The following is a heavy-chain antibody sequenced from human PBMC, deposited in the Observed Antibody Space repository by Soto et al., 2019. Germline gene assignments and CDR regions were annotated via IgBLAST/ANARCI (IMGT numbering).Heavy chain of an antibody. V-gene: IGHV3-48*03. CDR2: IGGSGGTK. CDR1: GFTFSSYE. D-gene: IGHD3-10*01. J-gene: IGHJ3*01. Sequence: EEQLVESGGGLVQPGGSLRLSCAASGFTFSSYEMNWVRQAPGMGLEWVSYIGGSGGTKYSADSVKGRFTISRDNAQNSLYLQMNSLRAEDTAVYYCARERGGDVGQFLLPDGFDLWGQGTMVTVSS. CDR3: ARERGGDVGQFLLPDGFDL.